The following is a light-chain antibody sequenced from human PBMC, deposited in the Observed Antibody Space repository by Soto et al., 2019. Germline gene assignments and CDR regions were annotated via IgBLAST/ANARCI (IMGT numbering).Light chain of an antibody. CDR1: SRDIGGYDF. J-gene: IGLJ2*01. CDR3: SSYGGSNNLL. Sequence: QSVLTQPPSASGSPGQSVTISCTGTSRDIGGYDFVSWYQQHPGEAPKLLIYDVIKRPSGVPDRFSGSKSGNTASLTVSGLQTDDEADYYCSSYGGSNNLLFGGGTKLTVL. CDR2: DVI. V-gene: IGLV2-8*01.